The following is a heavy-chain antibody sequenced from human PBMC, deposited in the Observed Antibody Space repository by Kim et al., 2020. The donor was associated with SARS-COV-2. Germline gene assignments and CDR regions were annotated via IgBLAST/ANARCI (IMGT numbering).Heavy chain of an antibody. CDR1: GFTFSSYA. CDR3: AKAAGDTSGYPITGGEFQH. D-gene: IGHD3-22*01. CDR2: FSGSGGST. J-gene: IGHJ1*01. Sequence: GGSLRLSCAASGFTFSSYAMSWVRQAPGKGLEWVSAFSGSGGSTYYADSVKGRFTISRDNSKNTLSLQMNSLRAEDTAVYYCAKAAGDTSGYPITGGEFQHWGQGTLVTVSS. V-gene: IGHV3-23*01.